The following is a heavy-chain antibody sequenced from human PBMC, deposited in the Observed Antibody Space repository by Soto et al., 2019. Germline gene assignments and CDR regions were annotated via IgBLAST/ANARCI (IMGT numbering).Heavy chain of an antibody. CDR3: ASTLYSREALDY. V-gene: IGHV4-34*01. J-gene: IGHJ4*02. CDR1: GGSFSGYY. Sequence: SETLSLTCAVYGGSFSGYYWSWIRQPPGKGLEWIGEINHSGSTNYNPSLKSRVTISVXXXKXXXXLKLXSXXAAXTSVYYCASTLYSREALDYWGQGTVVTVSS. CDR2: INHSGST. D-gene: IGHD4-4*01.